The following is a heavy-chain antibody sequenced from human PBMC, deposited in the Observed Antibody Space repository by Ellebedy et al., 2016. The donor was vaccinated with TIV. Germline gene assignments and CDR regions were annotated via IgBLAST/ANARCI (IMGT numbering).Heavy chain of an antibody. J-gene: IGHJ4*02. V-gene: IGHV4-39*07. CDR3: AAQKRDYVWDGDY. CDR2: VYYGGST. Sequence: GSLRLSCAVSGASFSSSTYYWGWIRQPPGKGLEWIGSVYYGGSTSYNPSVRSRLTLSIDTSKNQFSLKVNSVTAADTAVYYCAAQKRDYVWDGDYWGQGALVTVSS. D-gene: IGHD3-16*01. CDR1: GASFSSSTYY.